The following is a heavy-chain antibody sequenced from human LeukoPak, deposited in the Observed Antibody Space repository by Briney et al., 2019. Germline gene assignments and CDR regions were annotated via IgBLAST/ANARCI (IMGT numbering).Heavy chain of an antibody. Sequence: GGSLRLSCAASGFTFSSYEMNWVRQAPGKGLEWVSYISSSGSTIYYADSVKGRFTISRDNAKNSLYLQMNSLRAEDTAVYYRARDIVEMATINPYYFDYWGQGTLVTVSS. D-gene: IGHD5-24*01. CDR3: ARDIVEMATINPYYFDY. V-gene: IGHV3-48*03. J-gene: IGHJ4*02. CDR2: ISSSGSTI. CDR1: GFTFSSYE.